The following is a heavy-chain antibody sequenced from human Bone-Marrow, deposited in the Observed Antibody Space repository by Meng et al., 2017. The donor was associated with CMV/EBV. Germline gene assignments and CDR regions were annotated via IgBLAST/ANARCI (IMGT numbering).Heavy chain of an antibody. J-gene: IGHJ6*02. CDR2: IYYNGNT. D-gene: IGHD3-3*01. V-gene: IGHV4-39*01. CDR1: GGVTRTSSYY. Sequence: SETLSLTCIVSGGVTRTSSYYWGWIRQPPGKGLEWIGCIYYNGNTYYNPSLKSRVTISLDTSKNQFSLKLSFVTAADTALYYCARHVNDFWSGPYGMDVWGQGTTVTASS. CDR3: ARHVNDFWSGPYGMDV.